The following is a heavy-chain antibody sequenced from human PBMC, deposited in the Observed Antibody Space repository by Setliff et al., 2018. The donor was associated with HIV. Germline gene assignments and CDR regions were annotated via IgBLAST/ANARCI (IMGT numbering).Heavy chain of an antibody. D-gene: IGHD2-15*01. Sequence: SETLSLTCIVSGGSISSSSYYWGWIRQPPGKGLEWIGTVYYSGSTYYNPSLKSRVTISVDTSKNQFSLKLSSVTAADTAVYYCARNPCSGGSCPDAFDIWGQGTMVTVSS. CDR3: ARNPCSGGSCPDAFDI. V-gene: IGHV4-39*07. CDR2: VYYSGST. J-gene: IGHJ3*02. CDR1: GGSISSSSYY.